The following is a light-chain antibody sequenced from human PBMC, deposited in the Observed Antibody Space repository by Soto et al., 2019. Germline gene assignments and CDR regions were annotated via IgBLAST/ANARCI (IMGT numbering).Light chain of an antibody. J-gene: IGLJ2*01. CDR1: SSNIGNNY. V-gene: IGLV1-51*02. Sequence: QSLLTQPPSVSAAPGQTVTISCSGSSSNIGNNYVSWYQQLPGTAPKLPIYENNKRPSGIPDRFSGSKSGTSATLGITGLQTGDEADYYCGTWDSSLSAVVFGGGTKLTVL. CDR3: GTWDSSLSAVV. CDR2: ENN.